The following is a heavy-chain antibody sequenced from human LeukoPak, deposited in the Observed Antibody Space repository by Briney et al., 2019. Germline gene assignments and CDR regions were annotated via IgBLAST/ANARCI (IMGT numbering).Heavy chain of an antibody. CDR2: IYYSGST. CDR1: GVSISSYY. D-gene: IGHD3-3*01. V-gene: IGHV4-59*01. CDR3: ARDNKETYYDLDWFDP. J-gene: IGHJ5*02. Sequence: PSETLSLTCTVSGVSISSYYWSWIRQPPGKGLEWIGYIYYSGSTNYNPSLKSRVTISVDTSKNQFSLKLSSVTAADTALYYCARDNKETYYDLDWFDPWGQGTLVTVSS.